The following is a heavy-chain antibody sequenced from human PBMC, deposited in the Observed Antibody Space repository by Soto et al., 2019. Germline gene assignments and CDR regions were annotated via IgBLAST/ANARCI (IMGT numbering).Heavy chain of an antibody. D-gene: IGHD3-10*01. CDR1: GGSISSYY. J-gene: IGHJ4*02. Sequence: PSETLSLTCTVSGGSISSYYWSWIRQPPGKGLEWIGYIYYSGSTNYNPSLKSRVTISLDTSKNQFSLKLSSVTAADTAVYYCARYNYGSGSYLDYWGQGSLVAVSS. CDR2: IYYSGST. CDR3: ARYNYGSGSYLDY. V-gene: IGHV4-59*01.